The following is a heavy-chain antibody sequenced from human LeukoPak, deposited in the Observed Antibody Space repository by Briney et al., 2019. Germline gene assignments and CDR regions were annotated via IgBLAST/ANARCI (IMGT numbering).Heavy chain of an antibody. CDR3: ARDLGIAVAKTISTWFDP. Sequence: SETLSLTCTVSGGSISSSSYYWGWIRQPPGKGLEWIGSIYYSGSTYYNPSLKSRVTISVDTSKNQFSLKLSSVTAADTAVYYCARDLGIAVAKTISTWFDPWGQGTLVTVSS. CDR2: IYYSGST. J-gene: IGHJ5*02. V-gene: IGHV4-39*01. CDR1: GGSISSSSYY. D-gene: IGHD6-19*01.